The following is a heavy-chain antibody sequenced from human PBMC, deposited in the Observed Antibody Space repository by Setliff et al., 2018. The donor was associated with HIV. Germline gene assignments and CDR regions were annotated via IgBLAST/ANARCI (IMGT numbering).Heavy chain of an antibody. CDR3: ARDLSGYSYGSYYYYMDV. V-gene: IGHV4-4*07. CDR1: GGSIRIYY. D-gene: IGHD5-18*01. CDR2: IHTSGNT. J-gene: IGHJ6*03. Sequence: SETLSLTCTVSGGSIRIYYWNWIRQPAGKGLEWIGRIHTSGNTNYNPSLKSRVTMSVDTSKNHFSLKLSSVTAADTAVYYCARDLSGYSYGSYYYYMDVWGKGTTVTVSS.